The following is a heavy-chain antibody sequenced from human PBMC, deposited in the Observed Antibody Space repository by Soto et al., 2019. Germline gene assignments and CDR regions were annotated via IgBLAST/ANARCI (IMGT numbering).Heavy chain of an antibody. V-gene: IGHV4-4*02. CDR3: ARNGDYSSDF. J-gene: IGHJ4*02. CDR2: ISRTGNP. Sequence: QVQLHESGPGLVRPSETLSLTCAVSGGSISSGYWWGWVRQPPGKGLEWIGEISRTGNPNYNPSLKSGVTISVDSSKIRFYLRLRSLTASYTAVYYCARNGDYSSDFWGQGTLVTVSS. CDR1: GGSISSGYW. D-gene: IGHD2-15*01.